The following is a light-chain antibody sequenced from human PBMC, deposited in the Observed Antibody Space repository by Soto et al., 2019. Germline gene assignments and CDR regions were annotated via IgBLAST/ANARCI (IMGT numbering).Light chain of an antibody. V-gene: IGKV3-15*01. CDR3: QQSHNWPLT. Sequence: EIAMTQSPATLSVSPGERATLSCRASQSISTELAWYQQIPGQPPRLLIYSASTRATGVPARFTGSGSGSEFTLTISGLQSEDFAIYYCQQSHNWPLTFGQGTRQEI. CDR2: SAS. CDR1: QSISTE. J-gene: IGKJ2*01.